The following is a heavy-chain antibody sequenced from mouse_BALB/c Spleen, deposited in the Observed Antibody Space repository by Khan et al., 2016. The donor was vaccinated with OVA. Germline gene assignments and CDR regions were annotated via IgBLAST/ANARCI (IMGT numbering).Heavy chain of an antibody. CDR3: ARPPDFSSSLDH. D-gene: IGHD6-2*01. J-gene: IGHJ4*01. V-gene: IGHV9-3-1*01. CDR1: GYTFTNYG. Sequence: QIQLVQSGPEMKKPGETVKISCKASGYTFTNYGMNWVKQSPGKALKWMGWINTFTGAPTYADDFMGRFAFSLETSASTASLQIHTHKHADTATDVGARPPDFSSSLDHWGQGTSVTVSS. CDR2: INTFTGAP.